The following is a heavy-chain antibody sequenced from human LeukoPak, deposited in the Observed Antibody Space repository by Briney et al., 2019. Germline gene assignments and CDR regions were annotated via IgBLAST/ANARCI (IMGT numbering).Heavy chain of an antibody. V-gene: IGHV4-34*01. CDR2: INHSGST. CDR3: ASHLTTRYDFWSGYYLDYYYGMDV. D-gene: IGHD3-3*01. Sequence: TSETLSLTCAVYGGSFSGYYWSWIRQPPGKGLEWIGEINHSGSTNYNPSLKSRVTISVDTSKNQFSLKLSSVTAADTAVYYCASHLTTRYDFWSGYYLDYYYGMDVWGQGTTVTVSS. J-gene: IGHJ6*02. CDR1: GGSFSGYY.